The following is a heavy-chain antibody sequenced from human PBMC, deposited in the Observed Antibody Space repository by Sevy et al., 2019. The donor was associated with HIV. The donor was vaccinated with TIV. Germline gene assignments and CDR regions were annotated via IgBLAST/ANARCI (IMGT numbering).Heavy chain of an antibody. D-gene: IGHD3-22*01. Sequence: GGSLRLSCAASGFIFDSCAMSWVRRAPGKGLEWVSASSDRGDSSDSADSVKGRFSISRDNSKKMVYLQMNSLRVEDTAIYYSARGYDSGYDYFDFWGQGTLVTVSS. V-gene: IGHV3-23*01. CDR1: GFIFDSCA. CDR2: SSDRGDSS. CDR3: ARGYDSGYDYFDF. J-gene: IGHJ4*02.